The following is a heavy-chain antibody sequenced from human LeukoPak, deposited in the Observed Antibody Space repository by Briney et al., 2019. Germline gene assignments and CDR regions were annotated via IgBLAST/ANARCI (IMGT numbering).Heavy chain of an antibody. J-gene: IGHJ4*02. CDR1: GFTFSSYS. Sequence: GGSLRLSCAASGFTFSSYSINWVRQAPGKGLEWVSSISSSSSYIYYADSVKGRFTISRDNAKNSLYLQMNSLRAEDTAVYYCARGWPADYFDYWGQGILVTVSS. CDR2: ISSSSSYI. D-gene: IGHD2-15*01. CDR3: ARGWPADYFDY. V-gene: IGHV3-21*06.